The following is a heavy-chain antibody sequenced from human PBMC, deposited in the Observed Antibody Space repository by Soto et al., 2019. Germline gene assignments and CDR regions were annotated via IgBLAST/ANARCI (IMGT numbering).Heavy chain of an antibody. Sequence: EVQLLESGGGLVQPGGSLRLSCEGSGFTLSSYGMTWVRQAPGKGLEWVSSISGSGGSTFYADSVKGRFTISRDNSKNTLSLQMNSLRAEDTAVYYCAKDLYSGSPTGFDHWGQGTLVTVSS. CDR1: GFTLSSYG. CDR2: ISGSGGST. D-gene: IGHD1-26*01. CDR3: AKDLYSGSPTGFDH. V-gene: IGHV3-23*01. J-gene: IGHJ4*02.